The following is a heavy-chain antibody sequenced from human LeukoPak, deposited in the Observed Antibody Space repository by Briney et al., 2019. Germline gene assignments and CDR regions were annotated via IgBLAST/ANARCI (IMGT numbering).Heavy chain of an antibody. V-gene: IGHV1-69*04. J-gene: IGHJ3*02. CDR3: ARGAAMADDAFDI. CDR2: IIPILGIA. Sequence: SVKVSCKASGGTFSSYAISWVRQAPGQGLEWMGRIIPILGIANYAQKFQGRVTITADKSTSTAYMELSSLGSEDTAVYYCARGAAMADDAFDIWGQGTMVTVSS. D-gene: IGHD5-18*01. CDR1: GGTFSSYA.